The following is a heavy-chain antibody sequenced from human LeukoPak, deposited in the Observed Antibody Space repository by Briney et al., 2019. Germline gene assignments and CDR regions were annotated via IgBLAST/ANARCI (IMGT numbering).Heavy chain of an antibody. Sequence: PGGSLRLSCAASGFTFSSYAMSWVRQAPGKGLEWVSAISGSGGSTYYADSVKGRFTISRDDSKNTLYLQMNSLRAEDTAVYYCARDSDYGGYVLDCWGQGTLVTVSS. CDR3: ARDSDYGGYVLDC. CDR2: ISGSGGST. CDR1: GFTFSSYA. J-gene: IGHJ4*02. V-gene: IGHV3-23*01. D-gene: IGHD4-23*01.